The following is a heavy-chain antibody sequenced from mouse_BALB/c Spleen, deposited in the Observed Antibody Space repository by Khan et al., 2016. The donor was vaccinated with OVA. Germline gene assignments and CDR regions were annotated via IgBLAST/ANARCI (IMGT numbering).Heavy chain of an antibody. Sequence: QIQLVQSGPELKKPGETVKISCKASGYTFTNYGMNWVKQAPGKGLKWMGWINTYTGEPTYADDFKGRFVFSLETSASTAYLQRSNLKNEDMTTYFCARISAYWYSDVWGAGTTVTVAS. CDR3: ARISAYWYSDV. D-gene: IGHD6-2*01. J-gene: IGHJ1*01. CDR2: INTYTGEP. V-gene: IGHV9-1*02. CDR1: GYTFTNYG.